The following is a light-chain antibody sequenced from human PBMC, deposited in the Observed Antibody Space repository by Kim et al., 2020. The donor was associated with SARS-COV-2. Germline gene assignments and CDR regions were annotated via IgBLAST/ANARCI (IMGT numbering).Light chain of an antibody. CDR2: GTS. J-gene: IGKJ4*01. Sequence: PGEGATLYCRASQSVNNKIAWYQQKPGQAPRLLIFGTSTRATDVPARFSGSESGTEFTLTISSLQSEDSAVYYCQQYYRWPLTFGGGTKVDIK. V-gene: IGKV3-15*01. CDR1: QSVNNK. CDR3: QQYYRWPLT.